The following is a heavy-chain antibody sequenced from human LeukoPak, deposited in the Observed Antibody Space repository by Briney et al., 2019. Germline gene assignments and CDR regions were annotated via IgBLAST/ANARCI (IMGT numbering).Heavy chain of an antibody. CDR3: ARVRAAAGTSDWFDP. J-gene: IGHJ5*02. D-gene: IGHD6-13*01. CDR1: GGTFSSYA. Sequence: SVKVSCKASGGTFSSYAISWVRQAPGQGLEWMGGIIPIFGTANYAQKFQGRDTITADESTSTAYMELSSLRSEDTAVYYCARVRAAAGTSDWFDPWGQGTLVTVSS. CDR2: IIPIFGTA. V-gene: IGHV1-69*01.